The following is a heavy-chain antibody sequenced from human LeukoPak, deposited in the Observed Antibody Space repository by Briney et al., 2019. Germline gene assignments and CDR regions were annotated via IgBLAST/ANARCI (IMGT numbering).Heavy chain of an antibody. Sequence: GGSLRLSCAAPGFIVTNAWMNWVRQAPGKGLEWVGRIQSKTDGGKTDYAAPVKGRFTISRDDSKNTLYLQMNSLKTEDTAIYYCTTGIRGDWGQGTLVTVSS. CDR2: IQSKTDGGKT. CDR3: TTGIRGD. CDR1: GFIVTNAW. J-gene: IGHJ4*02. V-gene: IGHV3-15*07. D-gene: IGHD3-3*02.